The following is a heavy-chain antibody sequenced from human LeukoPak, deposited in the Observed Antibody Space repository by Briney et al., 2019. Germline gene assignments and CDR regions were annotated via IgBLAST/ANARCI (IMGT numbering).Heavy chain of an antibody. D-gene: IGHD1-26*01. CDR1: GGFISSGGYY. J-gene: IGHJ4*02. CDR3: ARDQIRVGAINYFDY. CDR2: IYYSGST. V-gene: IGHV4-31*03. Sequence: SETLSLTCTVSGGFISSGGYYWSWIRQHPGKGLEWIGYIYYSGSTYYNPSLKSRVTISVDTSKNQFSLKLSSVTAADTAVYYCARDQIRVGAINYFDYWGQGTLVTVSS.